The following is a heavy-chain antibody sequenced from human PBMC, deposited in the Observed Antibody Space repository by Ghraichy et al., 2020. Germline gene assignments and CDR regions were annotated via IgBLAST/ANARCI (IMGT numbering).Heavy chain of an antibody. CDR3: ARHGGYDFWSGYYTSYYYYMDV. Sequence: SQTLSLTCTVSGGSISSYYWSWIRQPPGKGLEWIGYIYYSGSTNYNPSLKSRVTISVDTSKNQFSLKLSSVTAADTAVYYCARHGGYDFWSGYYTSYYYYMDVWGKGTTVTVSS. D-gene: IGHD3-3*01. J-gene: IGHJ6*03. CDR1: GGSISSYY. CDR2: IYYSGST. V-gene: IGHV4-59*08.